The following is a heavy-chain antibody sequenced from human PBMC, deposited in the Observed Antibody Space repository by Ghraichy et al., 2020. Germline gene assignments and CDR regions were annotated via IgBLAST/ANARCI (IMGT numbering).Heavy chain of an antibody. V-gene: IGHV3-23*01. Sequence: GGSLRLSCVASGFSFSSYDMTWVHQAPGKGLEWVSGINTDGTTTYIADSVKGRFTISRDNSKNTVYLQMNSLRAEDTGLYYCSKDLPHAAFEVWGQGTVVTVSS. CDR3: SKDLPHAAFEV. J-gene: IGHJ3*01. CDR2: INTDGTTT. CDR1: GFSFSSYD.